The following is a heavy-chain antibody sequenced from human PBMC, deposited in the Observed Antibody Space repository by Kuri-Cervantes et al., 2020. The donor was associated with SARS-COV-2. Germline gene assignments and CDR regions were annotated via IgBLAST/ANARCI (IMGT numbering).Heavy chain of an antibody. V-gene: IGHV3-23*01. CDR3: AQDVSQLGRACRY. J-gene: IGHJ4*02. CDR1: GFSFSSYA. D-gene: IGHD6-6*01. Sequence: GGSLRLSCAASGFSFSSYAMSWVRQAPGKGLEWVSAISGSGDNTYYADSVKGRFTISRDNSQNTEYLQMNSLRGEDTALYYCAQDVSQLGRACRYWGQGTLVTVSS. CDR2: ISGSGDNT.